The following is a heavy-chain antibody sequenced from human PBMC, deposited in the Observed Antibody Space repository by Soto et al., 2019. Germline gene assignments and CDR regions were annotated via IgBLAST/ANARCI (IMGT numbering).Heavy chain of an antibody. J-gene: IGHJ6*03. V-gene: IGHV4-34*01. CDR1: GGSFSGYY. D-gene: IGHD5-12*01. CDR3: ARGRGYPQFYYYYHMDV. Sequence: PSETLSLTCAVYGGSFSGYYWSWIRQPPGKGLEWIGEINHSGSTNYNPSLKSRVTISVDTSKNQFSLKLSSVTAADTAVYYCARGRGYPQFYYYYHMDVWGKGTTVT. CDR2: INHSGST.